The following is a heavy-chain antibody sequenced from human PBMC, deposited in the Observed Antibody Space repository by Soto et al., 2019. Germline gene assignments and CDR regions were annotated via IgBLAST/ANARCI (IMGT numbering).Heavy chain of an antibody. CDR2: IYYSGST. CDR3: ARVRMVRGVIAYFDY. V-gene: IGHV4-31*03. J-gene: IGHJ4*02. Sequence: QVQLQESGPGLVKPSQTLSLTCTVSGGSISSGGYYWSWIRQHPGKGLEWIGYIYYSGSTYYNPSLKRRVTISVDTSKNQFSLKLSSVTAADTAVYYCARVRMVRGVIAYFDYWGQGTLVTVSS. CDR1: GGSISSGGYY. D-gene: IGHD3-10*01.